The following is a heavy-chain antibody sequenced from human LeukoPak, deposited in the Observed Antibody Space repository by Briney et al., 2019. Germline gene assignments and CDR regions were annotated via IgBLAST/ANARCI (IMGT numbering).Heavy chain of an antibody. CDR1: GGSISSGSYY. CDR2: IFSSGDT. D-gene: IGHD4-17*01. Sequence: SETLSLTCTVSGGSISSGSYYWSWIRQSAGKGLEWLGRIFSSGDTNYNPSLKSRVSMSVDTSKNQFSLKLRSVAAADTAVYYCARDKDYGDDDFMRGAGFDYWGQGILVTVSS. CDR3: ARDKDYGDDDFMRGAGFDY. V-gene: IGHV4-61*02. J-gene: IGHJ4*02.